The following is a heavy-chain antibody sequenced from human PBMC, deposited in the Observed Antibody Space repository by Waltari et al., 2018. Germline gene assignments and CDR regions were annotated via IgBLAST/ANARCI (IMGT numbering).Heavy chain of an antibody. CDR3: AKDWGVGAPEFCDY. D-gene: IGHD1-26*01. V-gene: IGHV3-23*01. Sequence: EVQLLESGGGLVQPGGSLRLSCAASGFTFSSYAMSWVRQAPGKGLEWVSGISGSGGSTYYADAVKGRLTISKDNAKNTLYLQMNSLRAEDTAVYYCAKDWGVGAPEFCDYWGQGTLVTVSS. CDR2: ISGSGGST. CDR1: GFTFSSYA. J-gene: IGHJ4*02.